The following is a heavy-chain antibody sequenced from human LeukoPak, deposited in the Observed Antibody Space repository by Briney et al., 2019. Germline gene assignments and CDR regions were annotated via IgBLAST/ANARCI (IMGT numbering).Heavy chain of an antibody. CDR1: GLSFSNAW. D-gene: IGHD1-1*01. J-gene: IGHJ4*02. CDR2: IKSKSDGDSV. CDR3: TTAPSYYNFNSFDY. Sequence: MAGGSLRLSCSASGLSFSNAWMSWVRQTPGKWLEWIGRIKSKSDGDSVDYAAPVKGRITISRDDWKNTLFLEMTTLKTEDTGVYFCTTAPSYYNFNSFDYWGQRTVVTVSS. V-gene: IGHV3-15*01.